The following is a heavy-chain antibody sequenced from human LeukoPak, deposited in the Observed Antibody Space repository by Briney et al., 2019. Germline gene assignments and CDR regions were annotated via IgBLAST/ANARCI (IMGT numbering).Heavy chain of an antibody. CDR3: ARGLAVAIYYYYGMDV. CDR1: GFTFSSYG. J-gene: IGHJ6*02. Sequence: GGSLRLSCAASGFTFSSYGMHWVRQAPGKGLEWVAVIWYDGSNKYYADSVKGRFTISRDNSKNTLYLQMNSLRAEDTAVYYCARGLAVAIYYYYGMDVWGQGTTVTASS. D-gene: IGHD3-9*01. V-gene: IGHV3-33*01. CDR2: IWYDGSNK.